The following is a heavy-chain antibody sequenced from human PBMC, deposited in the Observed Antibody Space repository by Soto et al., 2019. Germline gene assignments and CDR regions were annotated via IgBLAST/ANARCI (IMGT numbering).Heavy chain of an antibody. CDR3: ARHIVVVTARYFDY. CDR1: GDSISSSSYH. Sequence: SETLSLTCTVSGDSISSSSYHWGWIRQPPGKGLEWIGSVYYSGSTYYNPSLKSRVTISVDASKNQFSLNLSSVTAADTAVYYCARHIVVVTARYFDYWGQGTLVTVSS. D-gene: IGHD2-21*02. CDR2: VYYSGST. J-gene: IGHJ4*02. V-gene: IGHV4-39*01.